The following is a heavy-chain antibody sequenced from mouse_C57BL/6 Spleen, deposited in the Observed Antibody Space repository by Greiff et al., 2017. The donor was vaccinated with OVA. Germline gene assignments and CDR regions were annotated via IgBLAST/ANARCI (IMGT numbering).Heavy chain of an antibody. CDR1: GFTFSDYY. D-gene: IGHD4-1*01. J-gene: IGHJ4*01. Sequence: EVQLVESEGGLVQPGSSMKLSCTASGFTFSDYYMAWVRQVPEKGLEWVANINYDGSSTYYLDSLKSRFIISRDNAKNILYLQMSSLKSEDTATYYCARWGGTKAMDYWGQGTSVTVSS. CDR3: ARWGGTKAMDY. V-gene: IGHV5-16*01. CDR2: INYDGSST.